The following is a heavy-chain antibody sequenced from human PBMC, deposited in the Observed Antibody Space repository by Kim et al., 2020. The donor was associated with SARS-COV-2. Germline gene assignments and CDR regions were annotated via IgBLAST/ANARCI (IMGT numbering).Heavy chain of an antibody. J-gene: IGHJ4*02. CDR2: ISSNGGST. CDR1: GFTFSSYA. D-gene: IGHD3-10*01. V-gene: IGHV3-64*01. CDR3: ARDAYYGSGSYGY. Sequence: GGSLRLSCAASGFTFSSYAMHWVRQAPGKGLEYVSAISSNGGSTYYANSVKGRFTISRDNSKNTLYLQMGSLRAEDMAVYYCARDAYYGSGSYGYWGQGTLVTVSS.